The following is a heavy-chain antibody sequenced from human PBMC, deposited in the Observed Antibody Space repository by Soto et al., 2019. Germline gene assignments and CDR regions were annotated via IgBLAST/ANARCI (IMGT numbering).Heavy chain of an antibody. CDR2: ISSLSGST. D-gene: IGHD6-13*01. CDR1: GFNFNDYA. CDR3: AKEEGSTWYPTDH. J-gene: IGHJ4*02. Sequence: GGSLRLSCVASGFNFNDYAMSWVRQAPGKGLEWVSVISSLSGSTFYADSVKGRLTISRDNSRSKLYLQMNNLRADDTAVYYCAKEEGSTWYPTDHWGPGTLVTAPQ. V-gene: IGHV3-23*01.